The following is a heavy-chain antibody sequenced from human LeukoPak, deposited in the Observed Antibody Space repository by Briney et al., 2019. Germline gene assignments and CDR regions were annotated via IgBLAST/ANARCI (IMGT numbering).Heavy chain of an antibody. Sequence: GASVKVSCKVSGYTLTELPMHWLRQAPGKGLEWMGGFDPEDGETTYAQKFQGRVIITRDMSTSTAYMELSSLRSEDTALYYCAAVFGSGYYYYFDYWGQGSLVTVSS. CDR3: AAVFGSGYYYYFDY. D-gene: IGHD3-22*01. J-gene: IGHJ4*02. CDR2: FDPEDGET. CDR1: GYTLTELP. V-gene: IGHV1-24*01.